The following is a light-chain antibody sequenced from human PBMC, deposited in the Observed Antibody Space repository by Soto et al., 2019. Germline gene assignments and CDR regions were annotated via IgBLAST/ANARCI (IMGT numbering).Light chain of an antibody. J-gene: IGLJ2*01. Sequence: QAVVTQELSMTVSPGGTVTLTCGSSTGGVTSGHWPYWFQQKAGQAPRTLIYDATNKHSWTPARFSGSLLGGKAALTLSGAQPEDEAEYYCSLSFGGTVVFGGGTKLTVL. CDR2: DAT. V-gene: IGLV7-46*01. CDR1: TGGVTSGHW. CDR3: SLSFGGTVV.